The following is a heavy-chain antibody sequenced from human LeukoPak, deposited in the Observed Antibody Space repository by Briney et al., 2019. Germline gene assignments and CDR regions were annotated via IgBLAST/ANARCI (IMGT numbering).Heavy chain of an antibody. CDR1: GYSISSDYY. J-gene: IGHJ6*03. Sequence: SETLSLTCAVSGYSISSDYYWGLIRQPPGKGLELIGIIYHSGSTYYNPTLQSRVTISVDTPKNQFSLKLSSVPAADTAVYYCARLYTVTTWVDVWGKGNTVTV. CDR2: IYHSGST. CDR3: ARLYTVTTWVDV. D-gene: IGHD4-17*01. V-gene: IGHV4-38-2*01.